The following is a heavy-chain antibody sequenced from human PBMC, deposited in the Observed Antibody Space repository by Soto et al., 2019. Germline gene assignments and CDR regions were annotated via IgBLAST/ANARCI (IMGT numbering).Heavy chain of an antibody. CDR3: ASRKSSPYFDY. J-gene: IGHJ4*02. V-gene: IGHV4-28*01. CDR2: IYYSGTT. Sequence: SETLSLTCAVSGYSISSSNWWGWIRQPPGKGLEWIGYIYYSGTTYYNPSLKSRVTISVDTSKNQFSLKLTSVTAADTAVYYCASRKSSPYFDYWGQGTLVTVSS. CDR1: GYSISSSNW. D-gene: IGHD3-10*01.